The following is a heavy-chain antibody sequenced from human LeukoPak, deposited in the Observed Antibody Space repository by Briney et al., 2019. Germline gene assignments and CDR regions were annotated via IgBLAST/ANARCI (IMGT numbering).Heavy chain of an antibody. D-gene: IGHD2-2*01. J-gene: IGHJ4*02. Sequence: PSETLSLTCTVSGGSISSSSYYWGWIRQPPGKGLEWIGSIYYSGSTYYNPSPKSRVTISVDTSKNQLSLKLSSVTAADTAVYYCATQSRGDIVVVPAAPFRYWGQGTLVTVSS. CDR2: IYYSGST. V-gene: IGHV4-39*01. CDR3: ATQSRGDIVVVPAAPFRY. CDR1: GGSISSSSYY.